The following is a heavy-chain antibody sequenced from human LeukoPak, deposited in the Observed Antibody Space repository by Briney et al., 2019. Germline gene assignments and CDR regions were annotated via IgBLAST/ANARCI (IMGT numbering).Heavy chain of an antibody. V-gene: IGHV3-23*01. CDR1: GFTFSSYA. CDR2: ISGSGGST. J-gene: IGHJ4*02. D-gene: IGHD2-2*01. CDR3: AKEQQRYQLLFPDAPFDY. Sequence: PGGSLRLSCAASGFTFSSYAMSWVRQAPGKGLEWVSAISGSGGSTYYADSVKGRFTISRDNFKNTLYLQMSSLRAEDTAVYYCAKEQQRYQLLFPDAPFDYWGQGTLVTVSS.